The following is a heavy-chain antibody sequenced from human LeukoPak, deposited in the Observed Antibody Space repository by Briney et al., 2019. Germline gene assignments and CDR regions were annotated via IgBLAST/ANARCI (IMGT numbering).Heavy chain of an antibody. D-gene: IGHD2-21*01. CDR1: GFTVRTHS. V-gene: IGHV3-53*01. J-gene: IGHJ1*01. Sequence: SGGSLRLSCAAPGFTVRTHSMSWVRQAPGKGLEWVSVIYGGGSTYYADSVNGRFTISRDSSKNTLFLQMNSLRAEDTALYYCASAREYCGGAECYEYFQHWGQGTLVTVSS. CDR3: ASAREYCGGAECYEYFQH. CDR2: IYGGGST.